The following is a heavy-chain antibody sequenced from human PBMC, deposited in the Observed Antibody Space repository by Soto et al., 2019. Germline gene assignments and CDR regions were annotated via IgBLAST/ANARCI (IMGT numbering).Heavy chain of an antibody. CDR1: GGSISSYY. CDR3: ARHPPGYYGSGSYSHVFDY. D-gene: IGHD3-10*01. V-gene: IGHV4-59*01. J-gene: IGHJ4*02. CDR2: IYYSVST. Sequence: SETLSLTCTVSGGSISSYYWSWIRQPPGKGLEWIGYIYYSVSTNYNPSLKSRVTISVDTSKNQFSLKLSSVTAADTAVYYCARHPPGYYGSGSYSHVFDYWGQGTLVTVSS.